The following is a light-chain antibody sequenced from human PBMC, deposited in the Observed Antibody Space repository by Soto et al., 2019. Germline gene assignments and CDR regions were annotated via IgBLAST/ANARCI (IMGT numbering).Light chain of an antibody. CDR3: QHYNNWPLT. J-gene: IGKJ4*01. CDR1: QSVTSD. CDR2: GAS. Sequence: EIVMTQSPATLSVSPGDGATLSCRASQSVTSDLAWYQQKPGQAPRLLIYGASTRATGVPARFSGSGSGTEFTLSIRSLQSEDFAVYDCQHYNNWPLTFGGGTKVEIK. V-gene: IGKV3-15*01.